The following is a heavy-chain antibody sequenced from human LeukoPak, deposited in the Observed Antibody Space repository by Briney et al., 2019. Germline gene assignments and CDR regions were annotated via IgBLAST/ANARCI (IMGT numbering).Heavy chain of an antibody. D-gene: IGHD1-26*01. V-gene: IGHV5-51*01. CDR2: SYPGDSDT. CDR3: ARADGREGFY. J-gene: IGHJ4*02. CDR1: GDSFTSYW. Sequence: PGESLKISCKGSGDSFTSYWFGWVRQMPGKGLEWMGISYPGDSDTSYSPSFQGQVTISADKSISTAYLQWSSLKASDTAMYYCARADGREGFYWGQGTLVTVSS.